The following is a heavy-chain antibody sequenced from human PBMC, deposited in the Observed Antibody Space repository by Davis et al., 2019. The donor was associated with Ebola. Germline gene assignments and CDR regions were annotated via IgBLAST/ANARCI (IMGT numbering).Heavy chain of an antibody. CDR1: GFRFEDYA. CDR2: ISWNSGSI. V-gene: IGHV3-9*03. CDR3: AKDIYGEYGQCTIDI. D-gene: IGHD4/OR15-4a*01. J-gene: IGHJ3*02. Sequence: PGGSLRLSCAASGFRFEDYAMHWVRQTPGKGLEWVSGISWNSGSIGYADSVKGRFTISRDNVKNFLYLQMNSLRPEDLALYYCAKDIYGEYGQCTIDIWGQGTMVTVSS.